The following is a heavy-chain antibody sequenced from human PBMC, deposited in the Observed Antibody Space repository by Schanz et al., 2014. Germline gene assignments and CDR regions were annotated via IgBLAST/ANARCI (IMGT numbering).Heavy chain of an antibody. Sequence: EVQLAESGGGLVQPGGSLRLSCAASTFTFSSDWMSWVRQAPGKGLEWVANIKEDGSVKDYVDSVKGRFTISRDNAKNSVFLQMNSLRAEDTAVYYCVRDSFFAFDYWGQGTLVTVSS. D-gene: IGHD3-3*01. CDR3: VRDSFFAFDY. CDR1: TFTFSSDW. J-gene: IGHJ4*02. CDR2: IKEDGSVK. V-gene: IGHV3-7*01.